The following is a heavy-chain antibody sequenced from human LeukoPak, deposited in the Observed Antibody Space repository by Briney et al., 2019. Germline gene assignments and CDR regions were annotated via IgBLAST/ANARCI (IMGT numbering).Heavy chain of an antibody. D-gene: IGHD2-2*01. CDR2: IYYSGST. V-gene: IGHV4-59*01. Sequence: SETLSLTCTVSGGSISTYYWSWIRQPPGKGLEWIGYIYYSGSTNYNPSLKSRVTISVDTSKNQFSLKLSSVTAADTAVYYCARVEDCSSTSCYALDYWGQGTLVTVSS. CDR1: GGSISTYY. J-gene: IGHJ4*02. CDR3: ARVEDCSSTSCYALDY.